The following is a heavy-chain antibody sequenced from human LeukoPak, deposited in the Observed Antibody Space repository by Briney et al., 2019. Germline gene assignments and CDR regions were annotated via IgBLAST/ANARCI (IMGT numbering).Heavy chain of an antibody. J-gene: IGHJ4*02. CDR1: GFSLSNYW. CDR2: IDEYGRAT. CDR3: ARDLVLGSGSYGH. D-gene: IGHD3-10*01. Sequence: GGSLRLSCAASGFSLSNYWKHWVRQAPGKGLVWVSRIDEYGRATFYADSVKGRFTISRDLAKSTLYLQMHSLRAEDTAVYFCARDLVLGSGSYGHWGQGTLVTVSA. V-gene: IGHV3-74*01.